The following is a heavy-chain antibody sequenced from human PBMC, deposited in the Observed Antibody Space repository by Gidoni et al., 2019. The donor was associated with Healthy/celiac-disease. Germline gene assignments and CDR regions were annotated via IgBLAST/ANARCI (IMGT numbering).Heavy chain of an antibody. J-gene: IGHJ4*02. CDR1: GYTFTGYY. CDR2: INPNSGGT. Sequence: QVQLVQSGAEVKKPGASVKVSCKASGYTFTGYYMHWVRQAPGQGLEWMGWINPNSGGTNYAQKFQGWVTMTRDTSISTAYMELSRLRSDDTAVYYCAREYSVLVEMAPRGFDYWGQGTLVTVSS. D-gene: IGHD2-2*01. CDR3: AREYSVLVEMAPRGFDY. V-gene: IGHV1-2*04.